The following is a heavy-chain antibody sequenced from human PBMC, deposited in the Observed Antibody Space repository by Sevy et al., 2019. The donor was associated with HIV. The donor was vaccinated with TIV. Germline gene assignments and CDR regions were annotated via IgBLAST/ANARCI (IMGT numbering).Heavy chain of an antibody. D-gene: IGHD6-6*01. V-gene: IGHV3-30*02. CDR3: GSQQLVGF. J-gene: IGHJ4*02. CDR2: IRYDGSNK. Sequence: GGSLRLSCAASGFTFSSYGMHWVRQAPGKGLEWVAFIRYDGSNKYYADSVKGRFTISRDNSKNTLYLQMNSLRAEDTAVWGCGSQQLVGFWGQGTLVTVSS. CDR1: GFTFSSYG.